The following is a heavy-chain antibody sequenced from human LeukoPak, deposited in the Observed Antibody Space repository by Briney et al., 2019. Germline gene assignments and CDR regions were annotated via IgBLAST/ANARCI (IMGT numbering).Heavy chain of an antibody. CDR2: IYYSGST. J-gene: IGHJ4*02. CDR1: GGSISSYY. Sequence: SETLSLTCTVSGGSISSYYWSWIRQPPGKGLEWIGYIYYSGSTNYNPSLKSRVTMSVDTSKNQFSLKLSSVTAADTAVYYCARDKGDYYDSSGYYYFDYWGQGTLVTVSS. D-gene: IGHD3-22*01. V-gene: IGHV4-59*12. CDR3: ARDKGDYYDSSGYYYFDY.